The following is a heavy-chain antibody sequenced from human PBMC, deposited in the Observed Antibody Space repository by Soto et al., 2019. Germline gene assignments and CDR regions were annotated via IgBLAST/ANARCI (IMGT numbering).Heavy chain of an antibody. V-gene: IGHV4-34*01. J-gene: IGHJ4*02. CDR1: GGSFSGYY. D-gene: IGHD6-19*01. CDR3: AREVSSGWSPFDY. Sequence: QVQLQQWGAGLLKPSETLSLTCAVHGGSFSGYYWNWIRQPPGKGLEWIGEVYHSGSASYNPPLKSRVTISVDTSKNQFSLRLTSVTAADTGVYYCAREVSSGWSPFDYWGQGTLVTVSS. CDR2: VYHSGSA.